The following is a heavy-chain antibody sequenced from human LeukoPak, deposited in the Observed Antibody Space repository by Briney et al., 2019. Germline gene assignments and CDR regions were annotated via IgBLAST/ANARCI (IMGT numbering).Heavy chain of an antibody. CDR2: IYSGGNT. J-gene: IGHJ4*02. D-gene: IGHD3-22*01. CDR1: GFSDSNYY. V-gene: IGHV3-53*01. CDR3: ARCYYDGSGFYYYFDY. Sequence: GGSLSLSCAASGFSDSNYYMSWVRQAPGKGLEWVSVIYSGGNTYYTDSVKGRFTISRDNPKNTVFLQMGSLRGEDTAAYYCARCYYDGSGFYYYFDYWGQGTLVTVSS.